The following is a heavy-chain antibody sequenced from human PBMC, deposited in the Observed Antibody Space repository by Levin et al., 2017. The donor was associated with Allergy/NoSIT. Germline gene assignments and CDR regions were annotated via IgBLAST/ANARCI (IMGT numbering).Heavy chain of an antibody. Sequence: GESLKISCAASGFTFSSYAMSWVRQAPGKGLEWVSAISGSGGSTYYADSVKGRFTISRDNSKNTLYLQMNSLRAEDTAVYYCAKRGSSVVAATRFLYYFDYWGQGTLVTVSS. V-gene: IGHV3-23*01. CDR2: ISGSGGST. CDR1: GFTFSSYA. CDR3: AKRGSSVVAATRFLYYFDY. J-gene: IGHJ4*02. D-gene: IGHD2-15*01.